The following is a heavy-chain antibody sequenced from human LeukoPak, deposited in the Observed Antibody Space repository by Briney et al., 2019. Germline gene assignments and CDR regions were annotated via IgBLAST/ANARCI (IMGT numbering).Heavy chain of an antibody. V-gene: IGHV4-4*07. D-gene: IGHD3-22*01. CDR2: IYTRGST. CDR1: GGSISSYY. J-gene: IGHJ4*02. CDR3: AREVVDYYDSSGYYSPFHIDY. Sequence: SETLSLTCTVAGGSISSYYWSWIRQPAGKGLEWIGRIYTRGSTNYNPSLKSRVTMSADTSKNQFSLKLSSVTAADTAVYYCAREVVDYYDSSGYYSPFHIDYWGQGTLVTVSS.